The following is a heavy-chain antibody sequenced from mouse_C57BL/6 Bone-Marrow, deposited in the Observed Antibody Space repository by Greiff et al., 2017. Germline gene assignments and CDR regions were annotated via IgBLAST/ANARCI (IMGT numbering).Heavy chain of an antibody. CDR3: ARERSFSNYYAMDY. Sequence: QVQLQQPGAELVKPGASVKMSCKASGYTFTSYWITWVKQRPGQGLEWIGDMYPGSGSTNYNEKFKSKATLTVDTSSSTAYMQLSSLTSEYSAVYYCARERSFSNYYAMDYWGQGTSVTVSS. D-gene: IGHD2-5*01. J-gene: IGHJ4*01. V-gene: IGHV1-55*01. CDR1: GYTFTSYW. CDR2: MYPGSGST.